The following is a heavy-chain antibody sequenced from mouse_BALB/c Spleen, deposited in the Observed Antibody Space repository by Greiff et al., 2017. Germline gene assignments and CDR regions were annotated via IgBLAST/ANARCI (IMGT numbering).Heavy chain of an antibody. Sequence: VESGGGLVQPGGSRKLSCAASGFTFSSFGMHWVRQAPEKGLEWVAYISSGSSTIYYADTVKGRFTISRDNPKNTLFLQMTSLRSEDTAMYYCARFSSIYAMDYWGQGTSVTVSS. CDR1: GFTFSSFG. V-gene: IGHV5-17*02. CDR2: ISSGSSTI. J-gene: IGHJ4*01. CDR3: ARFSSIYAMDY.